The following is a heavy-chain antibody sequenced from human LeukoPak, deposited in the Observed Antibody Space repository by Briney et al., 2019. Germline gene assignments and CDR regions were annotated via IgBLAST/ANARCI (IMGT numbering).Heavy chain of an antibody. D-gene: IGHD6-19*01. CDR2: IHYSGST. CDR3: AGGGWSFDAFDF. J-gene: IGHJ3*01. V-gene: IGHV4-59*08. CDR1: GGSISTYY. Sequence: SETLSLTCTVSGGSISTYYWSWIRQPPGKGLEWIGYIHYSGSTNYSPSLNSRVTMSVDTSKNRFSLSLSSLTAADTAVYFCAGGGWSFDAFDFWGQGTMVTVSS.